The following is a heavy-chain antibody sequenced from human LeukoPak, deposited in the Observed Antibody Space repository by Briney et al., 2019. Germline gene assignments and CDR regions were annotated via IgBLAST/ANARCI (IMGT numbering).Heavy chain of an antibody. D-gene: IGHD5-18*01. CDR3: ARLGHSYGYSHGLFDY. J-gene: IGHJ4*02. CDR1: GGSISSYY. CDR2: IYTSGST. Sequence: PSETLSLTCTVSGGSISSYYWSWIRQPAGKGLEWIGRIYTSGSTNYNPSLKCRVTMSVDTSKNQFSLKLSSVTAADTAVYYCARLGHSYGYSHGLFDYWGQGTLVTVSS. V-gene: IGHV4-4*07.